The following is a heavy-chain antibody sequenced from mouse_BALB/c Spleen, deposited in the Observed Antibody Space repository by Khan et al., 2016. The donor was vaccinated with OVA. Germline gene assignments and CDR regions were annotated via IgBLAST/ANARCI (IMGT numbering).Heavy chain of an antibody. Sequence: VQLKESGPGLVKPSQSLSLTCTVTGYSITSDYAWNWIRQFPGNKLEWMGYISYSGSTNYNPALKSRISITRDTSKNQFFLQLNSVTTEDTATYSCASAGSRYNYAMDYWGQGTPVTVSA. CDR1: GYSITSDYA. CDR3: ASAGSRYNYAMDY. V-gene: IGHV3-2*02. CDR2: ISYSGST. D-gene: IGHD1-1*01. J-gene: IGHJ4*01.